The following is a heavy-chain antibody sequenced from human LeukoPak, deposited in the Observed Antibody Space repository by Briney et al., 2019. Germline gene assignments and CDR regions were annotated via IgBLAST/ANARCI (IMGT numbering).Heavy chain of an antibody. CDR1: GFTFSSYA. CDR2: ISGSGGST. D-gene: IGHD3-22*01. Sequence: GGSLRLSCAASGFTFSSYAMSWVRQAPGEGLEWVSAISGSGGSTYYADSVKGRFTISRDNSKNTLYLQMNSLRAEDTAVYYCAKDLLYYYDSSGHLDDFDIWGQGTMVTVSS. J-gene: IGHJ3*02. CDR3: AKDLLYYYDSSGHLDDFDI. V-gene: IGHV3-23*01.